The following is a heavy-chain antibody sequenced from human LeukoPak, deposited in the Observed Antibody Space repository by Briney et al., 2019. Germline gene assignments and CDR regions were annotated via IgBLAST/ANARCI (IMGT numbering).Heavy chain of an antibody. J-gene: IGHJ4*02. Sequence: PGGSLRLSCAASGFTFSSYGMHWVRQAPGKGLEFVAHINRDATFTSYADPVRGRFTISRDNADNSLFLQMSSLRDGDTAVYYCARDLDWAFDYWGQGTLIAVSS. CDR2: INRDATFT. V-gene: IGHV3-48*02. D-gene: IGHD3/OR15-3a*01. CDR1: GFTFSSYG. CDR3: ARDLDWAFDY.